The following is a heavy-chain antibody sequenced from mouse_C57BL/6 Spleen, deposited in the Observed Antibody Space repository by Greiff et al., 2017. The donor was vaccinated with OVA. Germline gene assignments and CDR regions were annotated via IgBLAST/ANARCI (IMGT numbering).Heavy chain of an antibody. Sequence: EVKLMESGGGLVKPGGSLKLSCAASGFTFSDYGMHWVRQAPEKGLEWVAYISSGSSTIYYADTVKGRSTISRDNATNTLFLQMTSLRSEDTAMYYCARQDYYAMDYWGQGTSVTVSS. CDR1: GFTFSDYG. V-gene: IGHV5-17*01. J-gene: IGHJ4*01. CDR3: ARQDYYAMDY. CDR2: ISSGSSTI.